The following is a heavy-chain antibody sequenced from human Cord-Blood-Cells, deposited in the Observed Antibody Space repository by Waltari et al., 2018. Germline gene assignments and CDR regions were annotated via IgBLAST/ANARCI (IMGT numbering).Heavy chain of an antibody. CDR3: AIVPLAARQSEYWYFDL. CDR1: GYTFTSYA. Sequence: QVQLVQSGAEVKKPGASVKVSCKAYGYTFTSYAMNWVRQATGQRLEWMGWINAGNGNTKYSQKFQGRVTITRDTSASTAYMELSSLRSEDTAVYYCAIVPLAARQSEYWYFDLWGRGTLVTVSS. J-gene: IGHJ2*01. CDR2: INAGNGNT. D-gene: IGHD6-6*01. V-gene: IGHV1-3*01.